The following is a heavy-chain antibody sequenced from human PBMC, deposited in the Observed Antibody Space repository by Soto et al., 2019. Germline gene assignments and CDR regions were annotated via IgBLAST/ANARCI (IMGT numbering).Heavy chain of an antibody. V-gene: IGHV4-31*03. J-gene: IGHJ3*02. CDR3: ARGKVYGSGHAFDI. CDR2: IYYSGST. D-gene: IGHD3-10*01. CDR1: GGSINSGGHY. Sequence: TLSLTCTVSGGSINSGGHYWSWIRQPPGKGLEWIGYIYYSGSTYYNPSLMSRVTISIDTSKNQFSLKLTSVTAADTAVYYCARGKVYGSGHAFDIWGQGTMVTVSS.